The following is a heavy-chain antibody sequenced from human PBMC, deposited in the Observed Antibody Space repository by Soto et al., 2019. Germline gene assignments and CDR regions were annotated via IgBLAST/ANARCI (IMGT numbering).Heavy chain of an antibody. Sequence: ASVKVSCKASGFTFTSSAMQWVRQARGQRLEWIGWIVVGSGNTNYAQKFQERVTITRDMSTSTAYMELSSLRSEDTAVYYCAADNCSGGSCYSRPTYYYYYMDVWGKGTTVTVSS. CDR2: IVVGSGNT. CDR1: GFTFTSSA. CDR3: AADNCSGGSCYSRPTYYYYYMDV. D-gene: IGHD2-15*01. V-gene: IGHV1-58*02. J-gene: IGHJ6*03.